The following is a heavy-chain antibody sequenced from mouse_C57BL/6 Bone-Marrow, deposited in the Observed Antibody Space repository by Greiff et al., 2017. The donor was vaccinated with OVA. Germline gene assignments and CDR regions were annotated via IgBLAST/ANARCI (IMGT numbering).Heavy chain of an antibody. CDR1: GYTFTSYW. Sequence: QQSCKASGYTFTSYWMHWVKQRPGRGLEWIGRIDPNSGGTKYNEKFKSKATLTVDKPSSTAYMQLSSLTSEDSAVYYCARLRLRPYYFDYWGQGTTLTVSS. J-gene: IGHJ2*01. V-gene: IGHV1-72*01. CDR3: ARLRLRPYYFDY. D-gene: IGHD3-2*02. CDR2: IDPNSGGT.